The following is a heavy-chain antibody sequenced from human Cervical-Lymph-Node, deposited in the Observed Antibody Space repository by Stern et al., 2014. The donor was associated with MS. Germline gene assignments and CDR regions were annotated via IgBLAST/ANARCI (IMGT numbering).Heavy chain of an antibody. CDR2: MNPDSGDT. Sequence: VQLLQSGAEVEKPGASVKVSCRASGYTFTRYDIHWVRRASGQGLEWMGWMNPDSGDTGIAQKFQARVTMTRDTSISTAYLELHSLKSEDTAVYYCTRGPRTWGRGTLVTVSS. D-gene: IGHD1-7*01. V-gene: IGHV1-8*01. J-gene: IGHJ4*02. CDR3: TRGPRT. CDR1: GYTFTRYD.